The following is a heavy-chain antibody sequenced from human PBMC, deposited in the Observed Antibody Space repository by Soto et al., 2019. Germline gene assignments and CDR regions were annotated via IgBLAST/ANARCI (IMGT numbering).Heavy chain of an antibody. D-gene: IGHD3-16*01. CDR2: MSYDGTKK. CDR3: ARDRFPGGVYYVDY. J-gene: IGHJ4*02. CDR1: GFIFSRYV. V-gene: IGHV3-30-3*01. Sequence: QVPLVESGGGVVQPGTSLRLSCAASGFIFSRYVIHWVRQAPGKGLEWVAVMSYDGTKKYYADSVKGRFTISGDNSKNTVYLQMDGLRPGDTAVYYCARDRFPGGVYYVDYWGQGTLVTVSS.